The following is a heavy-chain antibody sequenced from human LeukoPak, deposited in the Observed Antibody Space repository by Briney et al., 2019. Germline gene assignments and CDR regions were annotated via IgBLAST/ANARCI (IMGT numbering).Heavy chain of an antibody. Sequence: GGSLRLSRAASGLTFSSYSMNWVRQAPGKGLEWVSSISSSSSYIYYADSVKGRFTISRDNAKNSLYLQMNSLRAEDTAVYYCARGLGYCSGGSCYWDAFDIWGQGTMVTVSS. CDR2: ISSSSSYI. D-gene: IGHD2-15*01. V-gene: IGHV3-21*01. CDR3: ARGLGYCSGGSCYWDAFDI. CDR1: GLTFSSYS. J-gene: IGHJ3*02.